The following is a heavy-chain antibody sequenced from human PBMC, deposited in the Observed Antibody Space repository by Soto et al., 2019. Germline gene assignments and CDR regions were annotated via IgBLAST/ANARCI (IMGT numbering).Heavy chain of an antibody. CDR1: GFSFSGYA. V-gene: IGHV3-64*01. D-gene: IGHD3-3*01. Sequence: EVQLVESGGGLVQTGGSLRLSCAASGFSFSGYAMHWVRQAPGKGLEYVSAISNSGESTYYANSVEGRFTISRDNSRNTLYLQMGSLRAEDMAVYYCVRVGVMRTLDYWGQGTLVTVSS. CDR2: ISNSGEST. J-gene: IGHJ4*02. CDR3: VRVGVMRTLDY.